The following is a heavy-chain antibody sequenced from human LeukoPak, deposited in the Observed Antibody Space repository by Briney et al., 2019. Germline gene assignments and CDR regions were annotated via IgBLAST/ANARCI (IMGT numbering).Heavy chain of an antibody. V-gene: IGHV7-4-1*02. CDR2: INTNTGNP. D-gene: IGHD3-3*01. CDR1: GYTFTSYA. Sequence: GASVKVSCKASGYTFTSYAMNWVRQAPGQGLEWMGWINTNTGNPTYAQGFTGRFVFSLDTSVSTAYLQISSLKAEDTAVYYCARDRTSLITIFGVVIPHNWFDPWGQGTLVTVSS. CDR3: ARDRTSLITIFGVVIPHNWFDP. J-gene: IGHJ5*02.